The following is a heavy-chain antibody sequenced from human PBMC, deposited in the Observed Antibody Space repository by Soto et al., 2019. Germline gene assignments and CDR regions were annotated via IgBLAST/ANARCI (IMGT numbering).Heavy chain of an antibody. Sequence: QITLKESGPTLVKPTQTLTLTCTFSGFSLSTSGVYVGWIRQPPGKALEWLALIYWDDDKRYSPSLKSRVTITKDTSKNQVVLTMTNMDPVDTATYYCAHRQDDYYGSGSYYRDYFDYWGQGTLVTVSS. CDR2: IYWDDDK. V-gene: IGHV2-5*02. CDR1: GFSLSTSGVY. D-gene: IGHD3-10*01. J-gene: IGHJ4*02. CDR3: AHRQDDYYGSGSYYRDYFDY.